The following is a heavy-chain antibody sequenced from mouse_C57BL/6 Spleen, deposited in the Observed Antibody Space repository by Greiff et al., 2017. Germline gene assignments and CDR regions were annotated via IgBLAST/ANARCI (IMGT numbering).Heavy chain of an antibody. CDR3: ASLITTVVAHYAMDY. J-gene: IGHJ4*01. Sequence: DVHLVASGGGLVKPGGSLKLSCAASGFTFSSYTMSWVRQTPVKRLEWVATISGGGGNTYSPDSVKGRFTLSRDNAKNPLYLQMSSLRSEDTALYDCASLITTVVAHYAMDYWGQGTSVTVSS. CDR2: ISGGGGNT. V-gene: IGHV5-9*01. D-gene: IGHD1-1*01. CDR1: GFTFSSYT.